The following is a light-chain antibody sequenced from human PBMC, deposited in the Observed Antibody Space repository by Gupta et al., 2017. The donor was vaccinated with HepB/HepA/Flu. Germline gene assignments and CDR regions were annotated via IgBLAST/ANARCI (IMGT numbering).Light chain of an antibody. V-gene: IGLV1-47*01. J-gene: IGLJ2*01. Sequence: QPVLTQTPSASETPGQRVTISCSGNISNIGTNLVYWYQQLPGTAPKLLIYRNDQRPSGVPDRFSGSKSGTSASLAISGLRSEDEADYYCAAWDDSLSGPNVIFGGGTKLTVL. CDR2: RND. CDR1: ISNIGTNL. CDR3: AAWDDSLSGPNVI.